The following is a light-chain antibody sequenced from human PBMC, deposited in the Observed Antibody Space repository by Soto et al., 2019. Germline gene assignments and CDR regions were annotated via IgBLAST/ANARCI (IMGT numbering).Light chain of an antibody. Sequence: DIQMTQSPSSVSESVGDRVSITCRASQGISNWLAWYQQKPGRAPKLLTYTGSSLQSGVPSRFSGTGSGTDFTLTISSLQPEDVATYYCQQANSFPLTFGGGTKVEIK. CDR1: QGISNW. CDR2: TGS. CDR3: QQANSFPLT. J-gene: IGKJ4*01. V-gene: IGKV1-12*01.